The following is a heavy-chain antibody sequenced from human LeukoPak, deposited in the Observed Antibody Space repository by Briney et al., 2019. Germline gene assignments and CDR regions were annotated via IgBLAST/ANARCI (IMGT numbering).Heavy chain of an antibody. CDR3: AGGRDIAVAGPGGYFDY. D-gene: IGHD6-19*01. V-gene: IGHV3-11*01. J-gene: IGHJ4*02. CDR1: GFTFSDYH. CDR2: ISPGGGTI. Sequence: GGSLRLSCAASGFTFSDYHMSWIRQAPGKGLEWVSYISPGGGTIYFADSVKGRSTISRDNAKNSLYLQMNSLTAEDTAVYYCAGGRDIAVAGPGGYFDYWAQGTLVTVSS.